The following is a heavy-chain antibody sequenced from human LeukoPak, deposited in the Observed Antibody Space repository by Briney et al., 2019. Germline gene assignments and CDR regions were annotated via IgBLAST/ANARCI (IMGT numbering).Heavy chain of an antibody. CDR2: IYTSGST. V-gene: IGHV4-4*09. CDR3: ARIAKNWFDP. J-gene: IGHJ5*02. CDR1: GGSISSYY. D-gene: IGHD1-26*01. Sequence: PSETLSLTCTVSGGSISSYYWSWLRQPPGKGLEWIGYIYTSGSTNYNPSLKSRVTISVDTSKNQFSLKLSSVTAADTAVYYCARIAKNWFDPWGQGTLVTVSS.